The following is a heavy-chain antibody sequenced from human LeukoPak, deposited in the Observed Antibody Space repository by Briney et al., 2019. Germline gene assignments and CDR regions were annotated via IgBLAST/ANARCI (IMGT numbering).Heavy chain of an antibody. V-gene: IGHV4-61*02. CDR1: GGSISSGSYY. CDR3: AREGLGGQWLVEGVGGFDY. J-gene: IGHJ4*02. D-gene: IGHD6-19*01. Sequence: SQTLSLTCTVSGGSISSGSYYWSWIRQPAGKGLEWIGRIYTSGSTNYNPSLKSRVTMSVDTSKNQFSLKLSSVTAADTAVYYCAREGLGGQWLVEGVGGFDYWGQGTLVTVSS. CDR2: IYTSGST.